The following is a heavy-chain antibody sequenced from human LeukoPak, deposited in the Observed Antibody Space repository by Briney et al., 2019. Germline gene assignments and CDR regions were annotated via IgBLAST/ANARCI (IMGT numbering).Heavy chain of an antibody. Sequence: AGGSLRLSCAASGFTFSSYSMNWVRQAPGKGLEWVSYISSSSSTIYYADFVKGRFTISRDNSKNTLYLQMDSLRPEDTAVYYCARGCRECNYYYYMDVWGKGTTVTVSS. CDR1: GFTFSSYS. V-gene: IGHV3-48*01. D-gene: IGHD2-15*01. J-gene: IGHJ6*03. CDR3: ARGCRECNYYYYMDV. CDR2: ISSSSSTI.